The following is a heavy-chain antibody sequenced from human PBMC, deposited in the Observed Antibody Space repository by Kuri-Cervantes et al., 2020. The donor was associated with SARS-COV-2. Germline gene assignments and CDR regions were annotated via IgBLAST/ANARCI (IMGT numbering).Heavy chain of an antibody. V-gene: IGHV5-51*01. CDR3: ATTPRPALPGGDFDAFDI. D-gene: IGHD2-21*02. J-gene: IGHJ3*02. CDR1: GYSFTSYW. CDR2: IYPGDSDT. Sequence: GGFLRLSCKGSGYSFTSYWIGWVRQMPGKGLEWMGIIYPGDSDTRYSPSFQGQVTISADKSISTAYLQWSSLKASDTAMYYCATTPRPALPGGDFDAFDIWGQGTMVTFSS.